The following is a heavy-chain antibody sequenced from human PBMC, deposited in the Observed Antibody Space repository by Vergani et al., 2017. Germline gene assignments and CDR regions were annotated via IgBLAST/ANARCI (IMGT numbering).Heavy chain of an antibody. D-gene: IGHD2-2*01. J-gene: IGHJ6*03. CDR3: AKAGIVVPAAITGIRAYYYYYMDV. Sequence: EVQLLESGGGLVQPGGSLRLSCAASGFTFSSYAMSWVRQAPGKGLEWVSAISGSGGSTYYADSVKGRLTISRDNSKNTLYLQMNSLRAEDTAVYYCAKAGIVVPAAITGIRAYYYYYMDVWGKGTTVTVSS. CDR1: GFTFSSYA. CDR2: ISGSGGST. V-gene: IGHV3-23*01.